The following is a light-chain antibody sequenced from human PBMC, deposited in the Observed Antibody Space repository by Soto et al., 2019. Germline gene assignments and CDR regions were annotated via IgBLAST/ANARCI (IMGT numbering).Light chain of an antibody. J-gene: IGKJ3*01. V-gene: IGKV1-33*01. CDR2: DAS. CDR3: QHCDYLPI. Sequence: DIQMTQSPSSLSASVGDRVTITCQASHDITSFLNWYQHKPGRAPKLLIYDASILEAGVSTRFSGGGSRTHFTFTISRLQPEDVATYYCQHCDYLPIFGPGTTVDFK. CDR1: HDITSF.